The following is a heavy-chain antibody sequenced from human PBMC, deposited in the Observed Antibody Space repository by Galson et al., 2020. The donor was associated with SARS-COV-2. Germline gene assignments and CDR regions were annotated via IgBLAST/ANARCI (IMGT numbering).Heavy chain of an antibody. CDR2: FDPEDGET. CDR1: GYTLTELS. Sequence: ASVKVSCKVSGYTLTELSMHWVRQAPGKGLEWMGGFDPEDGETIYAQKFQGRVTMTEDTSTDTAYMELSSLRSEDTAVYYCATDLPYCSGGSCSYYYYYMDVWGKGTTVTVSS. D-gene: IGHD2-15*01. CDR3: ATDLPYCSGGSCSYYYYYMDV. J-gene: IGHJ6*03. V-gene: IGHV1-24*01.